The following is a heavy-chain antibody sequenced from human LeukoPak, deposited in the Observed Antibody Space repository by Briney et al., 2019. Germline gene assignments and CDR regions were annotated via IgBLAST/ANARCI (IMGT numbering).Heavy chain of an antibody. CDR1: GFTFSDYY. CDR2: ISSSGSTI. CDR3: ARERDANYYDSSGYYSIRDY. J-gene: IGHJ4*02. Sequence: KPGGSLRLSCAASGFTFSDYYMSWIRQAPGKGLEGVSYISSSGSTIYYADSVKGRFTISRDNAKNSPYLKMNSLRAEDTAVYYCARERDANYYDSSGYYSIRDYWGQGTLVTVSS. V-gene: IGHV3-11*04. D-gene: IGHD3-22*01.